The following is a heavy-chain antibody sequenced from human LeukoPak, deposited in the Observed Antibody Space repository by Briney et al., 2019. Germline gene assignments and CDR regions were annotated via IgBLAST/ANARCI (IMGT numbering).Heavy chain of an antibody. Sequence: PSETLSLTCTVSGGSISSSTYYWGWIRQPPGKGLEWIGSIYYSGGTYYNPSLKSRVTMSLDTSKNQLSLRLSSMTAADTAVYYCARSRFLEWLLLMDVWGKGTTVTVSS. V-gene: IGHV4-39*07. D-gene: IGHD3-3*01. CDR1: GGSISSSTYY. CDR3: ARSRFLEWLLLMDV. J-gene: IGHJ6*04. CDR2: IYYSGGT.